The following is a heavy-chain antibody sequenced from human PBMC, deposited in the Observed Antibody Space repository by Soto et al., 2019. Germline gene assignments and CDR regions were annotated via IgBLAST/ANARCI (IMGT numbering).Heavy chain of an antibody. Sequence: QVQLVQSGAEVKKPGASVKVSCKASGYTFTSYYMHWVRQAPGQGLEWMGIINPSGGSTSYAQKFQCRVTMTRDTSTSTVYMELSSLRSEDTAVYYCAGWDYGSGSVMDVWGQGTTVTVSS. CDR2: INPSGGST. J-gene: IGHJ6*02. D-gene: IGHD3-10*01. V-gene: IGHV1-46*03. CDR1: GYTFTSYY. CDR3: AGWDYGSGSVMDV.